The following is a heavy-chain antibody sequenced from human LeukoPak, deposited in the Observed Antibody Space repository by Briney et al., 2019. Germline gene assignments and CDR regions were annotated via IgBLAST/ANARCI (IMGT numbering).Heavy chain of an antibody. V-gene: IGHV3-30-3*01. Sequence: PGGSPRLSCAASGFTSSSYAMHWVRQAPGKGLEWVAVISYDGSNKYYADSVKSRFTISRDNSKNTLYLQMNSLRAEDTAVYYCARANRPIVVVSHFDYWGQGTLVTVSS. CDR1: GFTSSSYA. CDR3: ARANRPIVVVSHFDY. CDR2: ISYDGSNK. J-gene: IGHJ4*02. D-gene: IGHD2-21*01.